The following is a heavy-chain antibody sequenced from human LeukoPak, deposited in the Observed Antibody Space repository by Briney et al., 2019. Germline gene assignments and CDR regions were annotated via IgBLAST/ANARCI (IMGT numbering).Heavy chain of an antibody. J-gene: IGHJ4*02. Sequence: GGSLRLSCAASGFTFSSYAMSWVRQAPGKGLEWVSAITASGADTYYADSVKGRFTISRDNSKNTLYLQMNSLRAEDTAVYYCATSYLSGYCSGGSCYDRYYFDYWGQGTLVTVSS. CDR3: ATSYLSGYCSGGSCYDRYYFDY. V-gene: IGHV3-23*01. CDR1: GFTFSSYA. CDR2: ITASGADT. D-gene: IGHD2-15*01.